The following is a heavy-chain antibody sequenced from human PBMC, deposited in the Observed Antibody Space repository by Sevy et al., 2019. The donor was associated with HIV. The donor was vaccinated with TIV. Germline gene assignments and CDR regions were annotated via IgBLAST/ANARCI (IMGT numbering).Heavy chain of an antibody. Sequence: GGSLRLSCAASGFIFSAYGMHWVRQAPGKGLDWVALISHDGINEYYADSVKGRFTISRDNSKNTVYLEMNSLRNEDTAIYFCANAYSGSYSHSYLYALDVWGQGTTVTVSS. CDR3: ANAYSGSYSHSYLYALDV. D-gene: IGHD1-26*01. CDR2: ISHDGINE. V-gene: IGHV3-30*18. CDR1: GFIFSAYG. J-gene: IGHJ6*02.